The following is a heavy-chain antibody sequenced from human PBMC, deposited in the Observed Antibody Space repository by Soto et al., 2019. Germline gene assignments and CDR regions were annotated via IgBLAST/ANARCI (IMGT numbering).Heavy chain of an antibody. CDR3: IRDSLRWSFDY. J-gene: IGHJ4*02. CDR1: GFTFSDLH. V-gene: IGHV3-72*01. D-gene: IGHD2-15*01. Sequence: GGSLRLSCAASGFTFSDLHMDWVRQAPGKGLEWVGRSSNKANRYTTKYAASVDGRFTISRDVSKNSLFLQMSSLKAEDTAVYYCIRDSLRWSFDYWGQGTVVTVSS. CDR2: SSNKANRYTT.